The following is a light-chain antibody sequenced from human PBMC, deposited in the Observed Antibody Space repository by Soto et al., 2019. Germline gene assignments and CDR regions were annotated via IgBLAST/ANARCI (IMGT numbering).Light chain of an antibody. Sequence: DIQMTQSPSSLSASVGDRVTITCRASQGIKNXLGWYQQKPGKAPKRLIYGAFSLQSGVPSRFSGSGSGTEFTLTISSLQPEDFATYYCLQHNSYPRTFGQGTKVEIK. CDR3: LQHNSYPRT. CDR1: QGIKNX. CDR2: GAF. V-gene: IGKV1-17*01. J-gene: IGKJ1*01.